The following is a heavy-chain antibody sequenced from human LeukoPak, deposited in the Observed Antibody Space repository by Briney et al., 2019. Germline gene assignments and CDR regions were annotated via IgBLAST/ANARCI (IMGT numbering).Heavy chain of an antibody. CDR3: AKERDYYYYGMDV. V-gene: IGHV3-30*18. Sequence: GRSLRLSCAASGFNFSTYGMQWVRQAPGKGLEWVAVISYDGSNKYYADSVKGRFTISRDNSKNTLYLQMNSLRAEDTAVYYCAKERDYYYYGMDVWGQGTTVTVSS. CDR2: ISYDGSNK. J-gene: IGHJ6*02. CDR1: GFNFSTYG.